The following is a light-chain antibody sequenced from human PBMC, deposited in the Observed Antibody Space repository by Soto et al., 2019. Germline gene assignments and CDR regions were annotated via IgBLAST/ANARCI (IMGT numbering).Light chain of an antibody. CDR1: QSVSTNY. CDR2: GAS. V-gene: IGKV3-20*01. J-gene: IGKJ1*01. CDR3: QQYDSSLWT. Sequence: EIVLTQSPGTLSLSPGERATLSCRASQSVSTNYLAWYQQKPGQAPRLLIYGASTRATGIPDRFSGSGSGTDFTLTISILEPEDSAVYYCQQYDSSLWTFGQGTKVEIK.